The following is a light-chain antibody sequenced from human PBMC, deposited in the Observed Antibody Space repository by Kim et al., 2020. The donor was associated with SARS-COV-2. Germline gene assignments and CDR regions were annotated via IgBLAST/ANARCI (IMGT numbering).Light chain of an antibody. CDR1: SDNIANNN. CDR2: EDN. Sequence: GQKLNIACSGSSDNIANNNVSWYQQLPGPAPNLLIDEDNRQPSAIPYRFFGSKPGPSATLGITGDQTGNEADYYGATWDSRLCASVFGGGTQLTVL. J-gene: IGLJ3*02. CDR3: ATWDSRLCASV. V-gene: IGLV1-51*01.